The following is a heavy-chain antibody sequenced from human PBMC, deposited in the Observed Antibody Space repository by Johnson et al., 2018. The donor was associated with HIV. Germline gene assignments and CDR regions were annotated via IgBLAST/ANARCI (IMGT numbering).Heavy chain of an antibody. Sequence: QVQLVESGGGVVQPGRSLRLSCAASGFTFSSYGMHWVRQAPGKGLEWVAVIWYDGSNKYYADSVKGRFTISRDNSKNTLYLQMNSLRAEDTALYYCAKDGLPSIVVAAPSAFDIWGQGTMVTVSS. D-gene: IGHD3-22*01. CDR1: GFTFSSYG. J-gene: IGHJ3*02. CDR2: IWYDGSNK. CDR3: AKDGLPSIVVAAPSAFDI. V-gene: IGHV3-33*06.